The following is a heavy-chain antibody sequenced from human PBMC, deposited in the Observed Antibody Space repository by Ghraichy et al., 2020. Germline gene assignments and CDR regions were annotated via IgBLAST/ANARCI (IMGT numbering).Heavy chain of an antibody. Sequence: SETLSLTCTVSGGSISSDGDFWAWIRQPPGKGLEWIGSFYYSVSSYYNPSLKSRVIMSVDASKNQVSLRLTSVTAADSAVYYCARGKTNWFDPWGQGSLGTVSS. CDR1: GGSISSDGDF. V-gene: IGHV4-39*07. CDR3: ARGKTNWFDP. CDR2: FYYSVSS. J-gene: IGHJ5*02.